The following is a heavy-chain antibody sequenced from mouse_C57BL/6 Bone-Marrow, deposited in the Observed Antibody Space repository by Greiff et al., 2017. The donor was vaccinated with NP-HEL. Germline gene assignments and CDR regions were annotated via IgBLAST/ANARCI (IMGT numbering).Heavy chain of an antibody. V-gene: IGHV1-69*01. D-gene: IGHD1-1*01. J-gene: IGHJ1*03. CDR2: IDPSDSYT. Sequence: QVQLQQPGAELVMPGASVKLSCKASGYTFTSYWMHWVKQRPGQGLEWIGEIDPSDSYTNYNQKFQGKSTLTVDKSSSTAYMQLSSLTSEDSAVYYCARILYYYGSSPYWYFDVWGTGTTVTVSS. CDR3: ARILYYYGSSPYWYFDV. CDR1: GYTFTSYW.